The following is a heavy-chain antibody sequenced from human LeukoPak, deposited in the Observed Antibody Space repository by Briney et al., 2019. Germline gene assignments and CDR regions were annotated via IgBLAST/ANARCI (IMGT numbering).Heavy chain of an antibody. D-gene: IGHD4-17*01. CDR1: GGSFSGYY. CDR2: INHSGST. V-gene: IGHV4-34*01. Sequence: SSETLSLTCAVYGGSFSGYYWSWIRQPPGKGLEWIGEINHSGSTNYNPSLKSRVTVSVDTSKNQFSLKLSSVTAADTAVYYCARGGDDYGDYVEVGAFDIWGQGTMVTASS. J-gene: IGHJ3*02. CDR3: ARGGDDYGDYVEVGAFDI.